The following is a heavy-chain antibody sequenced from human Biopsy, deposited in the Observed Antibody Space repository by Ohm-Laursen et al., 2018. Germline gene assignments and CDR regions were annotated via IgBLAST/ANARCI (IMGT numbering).Heavy chain of an antibody. CDR3: ARDSRGGHLNTTLITGKNLDS. CDR1: RDSISNYY. D-gene: IGHD3-16*01. J-gene: IGHJ4*02. CDR2: IYYTGST. Sequence: SETLSLTCTVSRDSISNYYWTWTRQSPGKGLEWIGYIYYTGSTNYNPSVKSRVTISVDTSKDQLSLKLNSVTAADTAVYFCARDSRGGHLNTTLITGKNLDSWGQGILVTVSS. V-gene: IGHV4-59*01.